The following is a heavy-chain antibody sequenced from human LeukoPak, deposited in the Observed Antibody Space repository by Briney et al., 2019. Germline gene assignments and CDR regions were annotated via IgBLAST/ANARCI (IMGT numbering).Heavy chain of an antibody. CDR2: INPSGGST. D-gene: IGHD7-27*01. V-gene: IGHV1-46*01. CDR1: GYTFTSYY. J-gene: IGHJ3*02. Sequence: ASVKVSRKASGYTFTSYYMHWVRQAPGQGLEWMGIINPSGGSTSYAQKFQGRVTMTRDTSTSTVYMELSSLRSEDTAVYYCAREELGLGAFDIWGQGTMVTVSS. CDR3: AREELGLGAFDI.